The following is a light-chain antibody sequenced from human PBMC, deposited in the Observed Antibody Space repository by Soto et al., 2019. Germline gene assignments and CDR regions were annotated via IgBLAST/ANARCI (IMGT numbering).Light chain of an antibody. J-gene: IGKJ5*01. V-gene: IGKV3-20*01. Sequence: EIVLTKSPGNLSLSPGERATLSCRTSQTLRRTYIAWYQQKPGQAPRLLIHDASSRATGIPDRFSGTKSGTDFTLAIRRLEPEDAAVYYCQQYGSSPITFGQGTRLEIK. CDR3: QQYGSSPIT. CDR2: DAS. CDR1: QTLRRTY.